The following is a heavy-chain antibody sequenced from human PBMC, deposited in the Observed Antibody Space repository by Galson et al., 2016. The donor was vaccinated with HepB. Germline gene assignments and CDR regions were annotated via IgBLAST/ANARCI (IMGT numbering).Heavy chain of an antibody. Sequence: SLRLSCAASRFTFSSSWMSWVRQAPGKGLEWVANIKQEGGDKNYVDSVKGRFTTSSDNAKDSVYLQMNRLTVDDTAVYYCAGGAGWKLLVWGRGTQITVSS. D-gene: IGHD2-15*01. CDR3: AGGAGWKLLV. CDR1: RFTFSSSW. V-gene: IGHV3-7*01. J-gene: IGHJ1*01. CDR2: IKQEGGDK.